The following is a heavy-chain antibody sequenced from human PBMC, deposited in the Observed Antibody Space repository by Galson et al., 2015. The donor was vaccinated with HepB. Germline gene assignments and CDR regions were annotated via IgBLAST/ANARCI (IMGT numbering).Heavy chain of an antibody. CDR3: AKLVSGSYYEWGVVDYGMDV. J-gene: IGHJ6*02. Sequence: SLRLSCAASGFTFDDYAMHWVRQAPGKGLEWVSGISWNSGSIGYADSVKGRFTISRDNAKNSLYLQMNSLRAEDTALYYCAKLVSGSYYEWGVVDYGMDVWGQGTTVTVSS. V-gene: IGHV3-9*01. CDR1: GFTFDDYA. CDR2: ISWNSGSI. D-gene: IGHD3-10*01.